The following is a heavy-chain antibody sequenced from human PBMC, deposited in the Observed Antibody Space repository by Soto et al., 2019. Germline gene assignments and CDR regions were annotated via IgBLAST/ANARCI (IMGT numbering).Heavy chain of an antibody. CDR2: ISSSSSTM. D-gene: IGHD6-13*01. J-gene: IGHJ4*02. V-gene: IGHV3-48*02. CDR1: GFTFSSYS. CDR3: ARDPYSSSWFNSDY. Sequence: EVQLVESGRGLVQPGGSLRLSCAASGFTFSSYSMNWVRQAPGKGLEWVSYISSSSSTMYYADSVKGRFTISRDNAKNSLYLQMNSLRDEDTAVYYCARDPYSSSWFNSDYWGQGTLVTVSS.